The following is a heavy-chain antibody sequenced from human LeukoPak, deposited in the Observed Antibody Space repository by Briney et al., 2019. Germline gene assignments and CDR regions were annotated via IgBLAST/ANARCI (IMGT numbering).Heavy chain of an antibody. CDR2: IWYDGSNK. V-gene: IGHV3-33*01. Sequence: PGGSLRLSCAASGFTFSSYGMHWVRQAPGKGLEWVAVIWYDGSNKYYADSVKGRFTISRDDSKNTLYLQMNSLRAEDTAMYYCARERGSGWYYFDYWGQGTLVTVSS. CDR3: ARERGSGWYYFDY. CDR1: GFTFSSYG. D-gene: IGHD6-19*01. J-gene: IGHJ4*02.